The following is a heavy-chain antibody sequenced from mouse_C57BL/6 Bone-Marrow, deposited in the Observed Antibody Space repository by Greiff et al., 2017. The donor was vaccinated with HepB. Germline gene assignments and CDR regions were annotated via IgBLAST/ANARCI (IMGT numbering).Heavy chain of an antibody. D-gene: IGHD1-1*01. CDR2: INPSSGYT. V-gene: IGHV1-7*01. CDR3: ESPHYYGSPHWYFDV. Sequence: VQLQQSGAELAKPGASVKLSCKASGYTFTSYWMHWVKQRPGQGLEWIGYINPSSGYTKYNQKFKDKSTLTADKSSSTAYMQLSSLTYEDSAVYYGESPHYYGSPHWYFDVWGTGTTVTVSS. J-gene: IGHJ1*03. CDR1: GYTFTSYW.